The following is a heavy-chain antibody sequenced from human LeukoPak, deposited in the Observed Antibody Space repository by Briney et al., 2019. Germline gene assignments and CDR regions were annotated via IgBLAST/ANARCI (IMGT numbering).Heavy chain of an antibody. D-gene: IGHD6-19*01. CDR1: GFTFSSYA. J-gene: IGHJ4*02. CDR3: ASPGIAVAGAFDY. CDR2: ISYDGSNK. Sequence: GGSLRLSCEVSGFTFSSYAMHWVRQAPGKGLEWVAVISYDGSNKYYADSVKGRFTISRDNSKNTLYLQMNSLRAEDTAVYYCASPGIAVAGAFDYWGQGTLVTVSS. V-gene: IGHV3-30-3*02.